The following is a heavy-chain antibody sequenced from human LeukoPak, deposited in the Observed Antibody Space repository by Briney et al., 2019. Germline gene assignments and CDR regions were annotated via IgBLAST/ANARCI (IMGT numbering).Heavy chain of an antibody. CDR2: INHSGST. CDR3: ARGVKKPTYYYDSSGSVC. D-gene: IGHD3-22*01. J-gene: IGHJ4*02. V-gene: IGHV4-34*01. CDR1: GGSFSGYY. Sequence: SETLSLTCAVYGGSFSGYYWSWIRQPPGKGLEWIGEINHSGSTNYNPSLKSRVTISVDTSKNQFSLKLSSVTAADTAVYYCARGVKKPTYYYDSSGSVCWGQGTLVTVSS.